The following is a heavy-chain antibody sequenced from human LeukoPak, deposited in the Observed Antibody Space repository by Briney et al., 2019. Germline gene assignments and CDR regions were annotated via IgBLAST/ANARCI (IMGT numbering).Heavy chain of an antibody. CDR2: INHSGST. J-gene: IGHJ4*02. CDR1: GGSFSGYY. D-gene: IGHD3-10*01. Sequence: SETLSLTCAAYGGSFSGYYWSWIRQPPGKGLEWIGEINHSGSTNYNPSLKSRVTISVDTSKNQFSLKLSSVTAADTAVYYCARTRMRNYYGSGSYIDYWGQGTLVTVSS. V-gene: IGHV4-34*01. CDR3: ARTRMRNYYGSGSYIDY.